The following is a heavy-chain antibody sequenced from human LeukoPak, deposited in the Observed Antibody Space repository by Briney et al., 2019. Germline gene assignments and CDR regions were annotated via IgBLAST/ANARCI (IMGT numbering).Heavy chain of an antibody. J-gene: IGHJ5*02. Sequence: SQTLSLTCTVSGGSISSCGYYWSWIRQHPGKGLEWIGYIYYSGSTYYNPSLKSRVTISVDTSKNQFSLKLSSVTAADTAVYYCARVASGVGYNWFDPWGQGTLVTVSS. V-gene: IGHV4-31*02. D-gene: IGHD2-15*01. CDR3: ARVASGVGYNWFDP. CDR1: GGSISSCGYY. CDR2: IYYSGST.